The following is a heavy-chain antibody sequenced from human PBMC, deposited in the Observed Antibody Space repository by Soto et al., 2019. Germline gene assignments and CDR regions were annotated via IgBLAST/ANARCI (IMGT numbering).Heavy chain of an antibody. V-gene: IGHV1-46*03. Sequence: ASVKVSCKASGYTFTSYYMHWVRQAPGQGLEWMGIINPSGGSTSYAQKLQGRVTMTRDTSTSTVYMELSSLRSEDTAVYYCARAGSRLPEEDIVVVPAALYHYYYMDVWGKGTTVTVSS. CDR3: ARAGSRLPEEDIVVVPAALYHYYYMDV. D-gene: IGHD2-2*01. CDR2: INPSGGST. CDR1: GYTFTSYY. J-gene: IGHJ6*03.